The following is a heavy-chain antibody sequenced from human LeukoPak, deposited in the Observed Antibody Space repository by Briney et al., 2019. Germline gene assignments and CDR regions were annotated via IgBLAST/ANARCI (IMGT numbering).Heavy chain of an antibody. CDR1: GGSISSGDYY. J-gene: IGHJ4*02. Sequence: SETLSLTCTVSGGSISSGDYYWSWIRQPPGKGPEWIGYVYYSGGGTNYNPSLKSRVTMSVDTSKNHFSLKLGSVTAADTAVYYCARGNSSGWYGGFDYWGQGILVTVSS. D-gene: IGHD6-19*01. CDR3: ARGNSSGWYGGFDY. V-gene: IGHV4-61*03. CDR2: VYYSGGGT.